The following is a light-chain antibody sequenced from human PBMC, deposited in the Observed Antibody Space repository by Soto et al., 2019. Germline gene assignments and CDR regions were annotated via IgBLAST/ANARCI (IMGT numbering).Light chain of an antibody. J-gene: IGKJ1*01. CDR2: NAL. CDR3: QQCNNWPRT. Sequence: EFVFTQSPGTLSLSPVERPTLSWRASQTVRNNYLAWYQQKPGQAPRLLIYNALTRATGIPARFSGSGSGTEFTLTISSLQSEDFAFYYCQQCNNWPRTFGQGTKVDIK. V-gene: IGKV3-15*01. CDR1: QTVRNN.